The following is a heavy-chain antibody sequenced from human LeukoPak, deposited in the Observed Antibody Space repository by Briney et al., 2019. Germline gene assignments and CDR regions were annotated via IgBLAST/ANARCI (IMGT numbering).Heavy chain of an antibody. D-gene: IGHD3-10*01. CDR2: IYHSGST. Sequence: SETLSLTCTVSGGSISSSSYYWGWIRQPPGKGLGWIGSIYHSGSTYYNPSLKSRVTISVDRSKNQFSLKLSSVTAADTAVYYCAREYYYGSGGIWGQGTLVTVSS. CDR3: AREYYYGSGGI. J-gene: IGHJ4*02. CDR1: GGSISSSSYY. V-gene: IGHV4-39*07.